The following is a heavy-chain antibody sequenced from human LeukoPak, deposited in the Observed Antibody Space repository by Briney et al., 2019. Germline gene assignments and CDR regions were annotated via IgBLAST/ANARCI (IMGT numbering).Heavy chain of an antibody. CDR1: GGSISSGSYY. V-gene: IGHV4-61*09. CDR3: ARVRLSSSWYYFDY. J-gene: IGHJ4*02. D-gene: IGHD6-13*01. Sequence: SQTLSLTCTVSGGSISSGSYYWSWIRQPAGKGLEWIGHIYTRGNTNYNPSPKSRVTISVDTSKNQFSLKLSSVTAADTAVYYCARVRLSSSWYYFDYWGQGTLVTVSS. CDR2: IYTRGNT.